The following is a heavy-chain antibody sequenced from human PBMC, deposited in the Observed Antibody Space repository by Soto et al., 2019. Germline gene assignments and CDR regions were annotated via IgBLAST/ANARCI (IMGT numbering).Heavy chain of an antibody. CDR2: ISYDGSNK. Sequence: GGSLRLSCAASGFTFSSYGMHWVRQAPGKGLEWVAVISYDGSNKYYADSVKGRFTISRDNSKNTLYLQMNSLRAEDTAVYYCAKDGWRSSSHYPTYYYYYMDVWGKGTTVTVSS. D-gene: IGHD6-13*01. CDR1: GFTFSSYG. CDR3: AKDGWRSSSHYPTYYYYYMDV. V-gene: IGHV3-30*18. J-gene: IGHJ6*03.